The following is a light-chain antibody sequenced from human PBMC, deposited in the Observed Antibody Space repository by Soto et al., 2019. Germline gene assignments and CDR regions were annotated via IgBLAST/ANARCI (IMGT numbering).Light chain of an antibody. CDR3: QQYGTSPRT. Sequence: EIVLTQSPATLSLSPGERATLSCRASQSVSSYLAWYQQKPGQAPRLLIYGASGRATGIPDRFSGSESGTDFTLTISRLEAEDSAVYYCQQYGTSPRTFGQGTKVDIK. J-gene: IGKJ1*01. V-gene: IGKV3-20*01. CDR1: QSVSSY. CDR2: GAS.